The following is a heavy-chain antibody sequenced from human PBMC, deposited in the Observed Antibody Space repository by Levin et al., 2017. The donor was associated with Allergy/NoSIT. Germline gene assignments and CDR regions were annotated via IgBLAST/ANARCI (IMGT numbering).Heavy chain of an antibody. D-gene: IGHD6-13*01. CDR1: GFPFSSYW. CDR3: ARGGAGSRPFSSTY. CDR2: IKQDGGEK. J-gene: IGHJ4*02. V-gene: IGHV3-7*01. Sequence: PPGGSLRLSCVVSGFPFSSYWMTWVRQAPGKGLEWVANIKQDGGEKFYVDSVKGRFTISRDNAKNSLYLQMNSLRAEDTARYYCARGGAGSRPFSSTYWGPGTVVTVSS.